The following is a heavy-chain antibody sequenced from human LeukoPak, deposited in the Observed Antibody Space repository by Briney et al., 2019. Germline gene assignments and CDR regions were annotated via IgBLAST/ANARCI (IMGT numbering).Heavy chain of an antibody. CDR2: MSPNSGNT. CDR3: ARAVKSDIAARRGRYYGMDV. D-gene: IGHD6-6*01. J-gene: IGHJ6*02. CDR1: GYTFTSYD. Sequence: ASVKVSCKASGYTFTSYDINWVRQATGQGLEWMGWMSPNSGNTGYAQKFQGRVTMTRNTSISTAYMELSSLRSEDTAVYYCARAVKSDIAARRGRYYGMDVWGQGTTVTVSS. V-gene: IGHV1-8*01.